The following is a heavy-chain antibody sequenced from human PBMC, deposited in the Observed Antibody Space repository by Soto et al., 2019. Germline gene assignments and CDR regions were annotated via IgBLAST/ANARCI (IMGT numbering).Heavy chain of an antibody. CDR3: ARDHGGSTWFVGVYYYFGVDV. CDR1: GFTLSSYN. CDR2: ISGSSDTI. Sequence: EVQLVESGGGLVQPGGSLRLSCAASGFTLSSYNMNWVRQAPGKGLEWVSYISGSSDTIYYADSVKGRFNISRDKAKNSLYLQMDTPRDEDTAVYYCARDHGGSTWFVGVYYYFGVDVWGQGTTVTVSS. V-gene: IGHV3-48*02. J-gene: IGHJ6*02. D-gene: IGHD6-13*01.